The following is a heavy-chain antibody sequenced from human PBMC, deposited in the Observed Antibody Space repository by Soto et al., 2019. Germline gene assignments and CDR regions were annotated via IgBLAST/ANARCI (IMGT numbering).Heavy chain of an antibody. Sequence: PSETLSLTCTVSGGSISSGDYYWSWIRQPPGKGLEWIGYIYYSGSTYYNPSLKSRVTISVDTSRNQFSLKLSSVTAADTAVYYCARDSRGGSSWYWGQGTLVTVSS. CDR1: GGSISSGDYY. V-gene: IGHV4-30-4*01. J-gene: IGHJ4*02. CDR2: IYYSGST. CDR3: ARDSRGGSSWY. D-gene: IGHD6-13*01.